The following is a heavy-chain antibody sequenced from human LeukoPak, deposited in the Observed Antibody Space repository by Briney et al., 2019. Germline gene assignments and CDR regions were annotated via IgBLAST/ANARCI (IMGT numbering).Heavy chain of an antibody. CDR1: GYSFTSYW. CDR3: ACRDLTSTWSFP. Sequence: GESLKISCQGFGYSFTSYWIGWVRQMPGKGMEWMGVIYPGDSRIRYNPSFQGQVTLSVDKAISTAYLQWVSLKASDTAMYYCACRDLTSTWSFPWGQGTLVTVSS. J-gene: IGHJ5*02. D-gene: IGHD6-13*01. CDR2: IYPGDSRI. V-gene: IGHV5-51*01.